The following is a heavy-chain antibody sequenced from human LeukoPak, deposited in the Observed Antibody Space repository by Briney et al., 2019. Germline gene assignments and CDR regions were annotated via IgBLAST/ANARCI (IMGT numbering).Heavy chain of an antibody. CDR3: ARYSSSSGGGY. V-gene: IGHV1-18*01. D-gene: IGHD6-6*01. Sequence: GGSVKVSFKASGFTFSSYGISWGRQAPGQGLEWMGWISAYNGNTNYAQKLQGRVTMTTDTSTSTAYMELRSLRSDDTAVYYCARYSSSSGGGYWGQGTLVTVSS. CDR2: ISAYNGNT. CDR1: GFTFSSYG. J-gene: IGHJ4*02.